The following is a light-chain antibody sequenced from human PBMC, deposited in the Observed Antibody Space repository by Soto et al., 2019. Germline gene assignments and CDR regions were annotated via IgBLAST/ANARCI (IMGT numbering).Light chain of an antibody. CDR1: QSVSSY. Sequence: ENVLTQFPGTLSVSPGERATLSCRASQSVSSYLAWYQQKPGQAPRLLIYDASNRATGIPARFSGSRSGTDFTLTISSLEPEDFAVYYCQQRSNWPLTFGGGTKVDI. V-gene: IGKV3-11*01. CDR2: DAS. CDR3: QQRSNWPLT. J-gene: IGKJ4*01.